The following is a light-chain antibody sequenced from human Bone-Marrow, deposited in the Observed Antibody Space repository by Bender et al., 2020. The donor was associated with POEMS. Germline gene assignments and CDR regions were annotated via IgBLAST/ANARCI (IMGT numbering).Light chain of an antibody. CDR3: HAPDISVTFWV. J-gene: IGLJ3*02. CDR2: KDT. Sequence: SYELTQPPSVSVSPGQTARITCSGDALPNRFAFWFQQRSGQAPVLVIYKDTERPPGIPERFSGSSSGTTATLTISGVEAEDEADYYCHAPDISVTFWVFGGGNRLTVL. CDR1: ALPNRF. V-gene: IGLV3-25*03.